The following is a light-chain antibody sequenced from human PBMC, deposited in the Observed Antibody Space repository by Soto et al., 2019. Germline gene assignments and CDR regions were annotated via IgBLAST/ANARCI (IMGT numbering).Light chain of an antibody. CDR2: GAS. J-gene: IGKJ4*01. V-gene: IGKV3-20*01. Sequence: MVLTQSQGTLSLSPGERATLSCRARQSVSSSYLAWYQQKPGQAPRLLIYGASSRATGIPDRFSGSGSGTDFTLTISRLEPEDFAVYYCQQYGSSPLTFVGGTKVEIK. CDR3: QQYGSSPLT. CDR1: QSVSSSY.